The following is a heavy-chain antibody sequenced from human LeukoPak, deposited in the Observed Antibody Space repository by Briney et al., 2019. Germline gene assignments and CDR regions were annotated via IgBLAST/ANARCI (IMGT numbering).Heavy chain of an antibody. V-gene: IGHV4-59*01. J-gene: IGHJ6*03. Sequence: SETLSLTCAVYGGSFSGYYWSWIRQPPGKGLEWLGYIYYSGSINYNPSLKSRVTMSVDTSKNQFSLKLSSVTAADTAVYYCARGYSGYYYYMEVWGKGTTVTVSS. CDR1: GGSFSGYY. CDR2: IYYSGSI. CDR3: ARGYSGYYYYMEV. D-gene: IGHD5-12*01.